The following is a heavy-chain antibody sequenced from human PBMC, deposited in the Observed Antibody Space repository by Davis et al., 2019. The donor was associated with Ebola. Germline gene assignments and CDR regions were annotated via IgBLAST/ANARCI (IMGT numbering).Heavy chain of an antibody. CDR3: AREGFWSGYRSRFDY. V-gene: IGHV4-39*07. D-gene: IGHD3-3*01. CDR1: GGSISSSSYY. Sequence: MPSETLSLTCTVSGGSISSSSYYWGWIRQPPGKGLEWIGEINHSGSTNYNPSLKSRVTISVDTSKNQFSLKLSSVTAADTAVYYCAREGFWSGYRSRFDYWGQGTLVTVSS. J-gene: IGHJ4*02. CDR2: INHSGST.